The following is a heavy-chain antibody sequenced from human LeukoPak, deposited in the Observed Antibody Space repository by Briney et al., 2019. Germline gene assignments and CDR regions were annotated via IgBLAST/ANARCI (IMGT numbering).Heavy chain of an antibody. CDR2: ISGSGGST. Sequence: GGSLRLSCAASGFTFSSYAMSWVRQAPGKGLEWVSAISGSGGSTYYADSVKGRFTISRDNSKNTLYLQMNSLRAEDTAVYSCARGADGVSSNSRGWFDPWGQGTLVIVSS. J-gene: IGHJ5*02. D-gene: IGHD2-15*01. CDR1: GFTFSSYA. V-gene: IGHV3-23*01. CDR3: ARGADGVSSNSRGWFDP.